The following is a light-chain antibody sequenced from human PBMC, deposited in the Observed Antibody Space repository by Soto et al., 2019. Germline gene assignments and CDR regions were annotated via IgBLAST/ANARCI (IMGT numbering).Light chain of an antibody. Sequence: QSALTQPPSASGSPGPSVTISCTGTSSDVGGYNYVSWYQQHPGKAPKLMIYEVSKRPSGVPDRFSGSKSGNTASLTVSGLQPEDEADYYCSSYAGSNKAVFGTGTKLTVL. J-gene: IGLJ1*01. CDR1: SSDVGGYNY. CDR3: SSYAGSNKAV. CDR2: EVS. V-gene: IGLV2-8*01.